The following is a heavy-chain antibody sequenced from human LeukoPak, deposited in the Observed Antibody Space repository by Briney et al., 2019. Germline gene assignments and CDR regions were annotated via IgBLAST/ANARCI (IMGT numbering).Heavy chain of an antibody. CDR1: GFTFSNYA. D-gene: IGHD1-26*01. Sequence: GGSLRLSCAASGFTFSNYAMSWVRQAPGKGLEWVSGISGSGAYTYYADSVKGRFTISRDNSKSTLYLQMNSLRAEDTALYYCARERSFNYGTYHGRDVWGQGTTVTVS. J-gene: IGHJ6*02. CDR3: ARERSFNYGTYHGRDV. V-gene: IGHV3-23*01. CDR2: ISGSGAYT.